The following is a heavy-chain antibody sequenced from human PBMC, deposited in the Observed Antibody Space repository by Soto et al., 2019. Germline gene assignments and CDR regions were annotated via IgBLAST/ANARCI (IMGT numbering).Heavy chain of an antibody. Sequence: VQLVESGGGLVQPGGSLRLSCAASGFAFTRYSMNWVRQAPGKGLEWVSSISSTTNYIYYADSMKGRFTVSRDNAKNSVYLEMNSLSAEDTAVYYCARESEDLTSNFDYWGQGTLVTVSS. J-gene: IGHJ4*02. V-gene: IGHV3-21*01. CDR2: ISSTTNYI. CDR3: ARESEDLTSNFDY. CDR1: GFAFTRYS.